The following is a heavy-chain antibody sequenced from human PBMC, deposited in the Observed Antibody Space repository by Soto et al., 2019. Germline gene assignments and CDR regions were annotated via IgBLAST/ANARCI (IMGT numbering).Heavy chain of an antibody. CDR2: ISYDGSYK. CDR1: GFTFSSYG. J-gene: IGHJ4*02. CDR3: AKWNGGFDY. Sequence: QVQLVESEGGVVQPGRSLRLSCAASGFTFSSYGMHWVSQAPGKGLEWVAVISYDGSYKYYADSVKGRFTISRDNSKNTLYLQMNSLRAEDTAVYYCAKWNGGFDYWGQGTLVTVSS. D-gene: IGHD3-16*01. V-gene: IGHV3-30*18.